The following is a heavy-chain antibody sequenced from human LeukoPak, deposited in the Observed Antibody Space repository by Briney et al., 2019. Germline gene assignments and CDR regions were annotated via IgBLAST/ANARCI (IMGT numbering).Heavy chain of an antibody. CDR2: ISYDGSNK. J-gene: IGHJ4*02. CDR1: GFTFSSYG. CDR3: AKAPVAGIYFDY. D-gene: IGHD6-19*01. Sequence: PGGSLRLSCAASGFTFSSYGMHWVRQAPGKGLEWMAVISYDGSNKYYADSVKGRFTISRDNSKNTLYLQMNSLRAEDTAVYYCAKAPVAGIYFDYWGQGTLVTVSS. V-gene: IGHV3-30*18.